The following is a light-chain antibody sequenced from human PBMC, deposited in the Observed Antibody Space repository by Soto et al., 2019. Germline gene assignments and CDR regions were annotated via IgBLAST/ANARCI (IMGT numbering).Light chain of an antibody. CDR3: SSYTSSSSYV. CDR2: DVS. J-gene: IGLJ1*01. V-gene: IGLV2-14*01. Sequence: QSALTQPAAVSGSPGQSIAISCTGTSCDVGTYNSVSWYQQYPGKAPKLMIHDVSNRPSGVSDRFSGSKSGNTASLTISGLQSEDEADYYCSSYTSSSSYVFGSGTKLTVL. CDR1: SCDVGTYNS.